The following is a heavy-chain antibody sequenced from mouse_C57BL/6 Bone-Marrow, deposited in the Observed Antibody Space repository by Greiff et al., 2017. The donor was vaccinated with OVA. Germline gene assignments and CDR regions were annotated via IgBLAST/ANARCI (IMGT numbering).Heavy chain of an antibody. Sequence: VQLQESGAELVKPGASVKISCKASGYTFTDYYINWVKQRPGQGLEGIGKIGPGSGSTSYNEKFKGKATLTADKSSRTAYMQLSSLTSEDSAVYFCARGGNYVFAYWGQGTLVTVSA. D-gene: IGHD2-1*01. CDR2: IGPGSGST. CDR1: GYTFTDYY. V-gene: IGHV1-77*01. CDR3: ARGGNYVFAY. J-gene: IGHJ3*01.